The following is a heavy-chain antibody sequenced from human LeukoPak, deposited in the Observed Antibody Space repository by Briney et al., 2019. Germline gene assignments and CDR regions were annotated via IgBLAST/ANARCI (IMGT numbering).Heavy chain of an antibody. CDR3: ARHYCSGGSCYSFRSSNWFDP. CDR1: GGSISPFS. CDR2: VYYRGNT. Sequence: SETLSLTCTVSGGSISPFSWSWIRQPPGKGLEWIGYVYYRGNTNYNPSLESRVTISVDTSKNQFSLKLSSVTAADTAVYYCARHYCSGGSCYSFRSSNWFDPWGQGTLVTVSS. J-gene: IGHJ5*02. D-gene: IGHD2-15*01. V-gene: IGHV4-59*08.